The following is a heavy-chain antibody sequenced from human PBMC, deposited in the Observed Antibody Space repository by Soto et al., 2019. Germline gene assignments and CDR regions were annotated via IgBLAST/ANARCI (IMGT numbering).Heavy chain of an antibody. J-gene: IGHJ4*02. CDR3: VSFEAIGS. Sequence: EVQLVESGGGLVQPGGSLRLSCAASGFIFSDYWMAWVRQAPGKGLEWVANIKEDGSRKYYMASEKGRITISRENAKNSLFLQMNSLRVEDTAVYYCVSFEAIGSWGQGTLVTVSS. CDR1: GFIFSDYW. V-gene: IGHV3-7*01. CDR2: IKEDGSRK.